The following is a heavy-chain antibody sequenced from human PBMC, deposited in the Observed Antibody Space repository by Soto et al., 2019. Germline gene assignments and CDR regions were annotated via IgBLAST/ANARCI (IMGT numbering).Heavy chain of an antibody. CDR3: ARDSGGYGDYYYYGMDV. CDR2: ISAYNGNT. V-gene: IGHV1-18*01. Sequence: ASMKVSCKASGYTFTSYGISWVRQAPGQGLEWMGWISAYNGNTNYAQKLQGRVTMTTDTSTSTAYMELRSLRSDDTAVYYCARDSGGYGDYYYYGMDVWGQGTTVTVSS. J-gene: IGHJ6*02. CDR1: GYTFTSYG. D-gene: IGHD4-17*01.